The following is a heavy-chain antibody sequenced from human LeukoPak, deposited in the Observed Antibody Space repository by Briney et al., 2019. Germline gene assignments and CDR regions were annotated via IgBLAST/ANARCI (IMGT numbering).Heavy chain of an antibody. CDR1: GGSISSYY. J-gene: IGHJ4*02. V-gene: IGHV4-59*08. D-gene: IGHD6-19*01. CDR3: ARRSSGWEEGFDY. Sequence: SETLSLTCTVSGGSISSYYWSWIRQPPGKGLEWIGYIYYSGSINYNPSLKSRVTISVDTSKNQFSLKLSSVTAADTAVYYCARRSSGWEEGFDYWGQGTLVTVSS. CDR2: IYYSGSI.